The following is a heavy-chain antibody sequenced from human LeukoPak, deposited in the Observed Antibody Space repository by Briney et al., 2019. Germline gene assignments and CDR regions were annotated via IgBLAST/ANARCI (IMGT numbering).Heavy chain of an antibody. D-gene: IGHD7-27*01. V-gene: IGHV3-9*01. Sequence: GGSLRLSCAASGFTFDDYAMHWVRQAPGKGLEWVSGINWNSGSIAYADSVKGRFTTSRDNAKNSLYLQMNSLRAEDTALYYRAKDLYLGWGSAPNAFDIWGQGTMVTVSS. CDR1: GFTFDDYA. CDR3: AKDLYLGWGSAPNAFDI. CDR2: INWNSGSI. J-gene: IGHJ3*02.